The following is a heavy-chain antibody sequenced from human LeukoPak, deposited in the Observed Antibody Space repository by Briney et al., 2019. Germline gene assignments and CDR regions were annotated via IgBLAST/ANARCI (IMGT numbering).Heavy chain of an antibody. CDR2: INWNGGST. V-gene: IGHV3-20*04. J-gene: IGHJ6*03. CDR1: GFTFDDYG. D-gene: IGHD4-11*01. Sequence: GGSLRLSCAASGFTFDDYGMSWVRQAPGKGLEGVSGINWNGGSTGYADSVKGRFTISRDNAKNSLYLQMNSLRAEDTALYYCARLLSNFYSNYYYYYMDVWGKGTTVTVSS. CDR3: ARLLSNFYSNYYYYYMDV.